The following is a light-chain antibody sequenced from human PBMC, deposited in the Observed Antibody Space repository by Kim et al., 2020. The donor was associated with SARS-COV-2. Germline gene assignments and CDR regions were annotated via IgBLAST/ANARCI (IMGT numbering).Light chain of an antibody. CDR3: QSFDSSNTVV. J-gene: IGLJ2*01. CDR2: EHN. V-gene: IGLV6-57*04. CDR1: SGRIASNY. Sequence: NFMLTQPHSVSESPGKTVTISCTRSSGRIASNYVQWYQQRPGSAPNTVIYEHNHRPSGVPDRISGSIDSSSNSASLSISGLRTEDEADYYCQSFDSSNTVVFGGGTQLTVL.